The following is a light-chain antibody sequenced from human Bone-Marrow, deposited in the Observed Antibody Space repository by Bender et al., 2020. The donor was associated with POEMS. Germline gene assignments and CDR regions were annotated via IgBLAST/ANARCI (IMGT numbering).Light chain of an antibody. J-gene: IGLJ1*01. CDR1: SSDVGNYHY. CDR2: DVN. V-gene: IGLV2-14*03. CDR3: CSYTGGTFLGVV. Sequence: QSALTQPASLSGSPGQSITISCTGISSDVGNYHYVSWYQHHPGRAPKLMISDVNDRPSGVSNRFSGSKSGNTASLSLSGLQAEDEAYYYCCSYTGGTFLGVVFGTGTEVTVL.